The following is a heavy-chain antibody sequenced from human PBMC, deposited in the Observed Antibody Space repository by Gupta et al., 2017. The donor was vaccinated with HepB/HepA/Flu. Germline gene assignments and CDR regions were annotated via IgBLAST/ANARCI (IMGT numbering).Heavy chain of an antibody. Sequence: QLQLVQSGPEVKMPLASVKVSCKASGYTFSTYGISWVRQAPGQDLEWMGWINTNNGNTNYGQKFQGRVTLTTDTSTSTAYMELGSLRSDDTAVYYCARKVLNYGFFNYWGQGSLVTVSS. CDR1: GYTFSTYG. CDR3: ARKVLNYGFFNY. CDR2: INTNNGNT. D-gene: IGHD3-10*01. V-gene: IGHV1-18*01. J-gene: IGHJ4*02.